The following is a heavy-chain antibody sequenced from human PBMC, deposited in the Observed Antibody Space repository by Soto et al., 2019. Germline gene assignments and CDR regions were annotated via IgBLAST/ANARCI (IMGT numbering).Heavy chain of an antibody. D-gene: IGHD2-15*01. J-gene: IGHJ4*02. CDR2: ISAYNGNT. CDR1: GYTFTSYG. V-gene: IGHV1-18*01. Sequence: ASVKVSCKASGYTFTSYGISWVRQAPGQGLEWMGWISAYNGNTNYAQKLQGRVTMTTDTPTSTAYMELRSLRSDDTAVYYCARSPRPRWYFDYWGQGTLVTVSS. CDR3: ARSPRPRWYFDY.